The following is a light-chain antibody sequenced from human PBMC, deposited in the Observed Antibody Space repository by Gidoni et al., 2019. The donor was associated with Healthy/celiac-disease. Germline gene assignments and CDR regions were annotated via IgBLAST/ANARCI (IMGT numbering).Light chain of an antibody. CDR3: QQRSNWPPALT. J-gene: IGKJ4*01. Sequence: EIVLTQSPATLSLSPGERATLSCSASPSVSSYLPWYQQKPSQAPRLLIYDASNRATGIPARFSGSGSGTDLTLTISSLEPEDFAVYYCQQRSNWPPALTFGGGTKVEIK. CDR2: DAS. V-gene: IGKV3-11*01. CDR1: PSVSSY.